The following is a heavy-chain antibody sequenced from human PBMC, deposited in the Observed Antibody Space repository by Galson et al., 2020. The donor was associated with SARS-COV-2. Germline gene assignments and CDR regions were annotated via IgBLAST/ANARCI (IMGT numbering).Heavy chain of an antibody. CDR1: GFTFSSYG. J-gene: IGHJ6*03. Sequence: GESLKISCAASGFTFSSYGMHWVRQAPGKGLEWVAFIRYDGSNKYYADSVKGRFTISRDNSKNTLYLQMNSLRAEDTAVYYCAKDYTYYDFWSGYYTTVYYYYYMDVWGKGTTVTVSS. V-gene: IGHV3-30*02. CDR2: IRYDGSNK. D-gene: IGHD3-3*01. CDR3: AKDYTYYDFWSGYYTTVYYYYYMDV.